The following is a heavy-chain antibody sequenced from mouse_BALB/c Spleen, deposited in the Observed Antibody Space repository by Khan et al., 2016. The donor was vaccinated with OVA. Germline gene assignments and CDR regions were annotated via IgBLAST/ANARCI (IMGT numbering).Heavy chain of an antibody. Sequence: EVQLQESGPGLVKPSQSLSLTCSVTGYSITTDYYWNWIRQFPGNKLEWMGYISFDGNNNYNPSLKNRISITRDTSKNQFFLRLNSVTTEDTDTYCCTIVGYAYGYSSAVDYWGQGTSVTVSS. D-gene: IGHD1-2*01. J-gene: IGHJ4*01. CDR2: ISFDGNN. CDR1: GYSITTDYY. CDR3: TIVGYAYGYSSAVDY. V-gene: IGHV3-6*02.